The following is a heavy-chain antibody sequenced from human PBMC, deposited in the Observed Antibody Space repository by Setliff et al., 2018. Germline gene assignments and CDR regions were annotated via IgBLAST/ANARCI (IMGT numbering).Heavy chain of an antibody. CDR3: VREYSGGGLT. CDR1: GYSFINYG. J-gene: IGHJ3*01. CDR2: ISPYKSDT. Sequence: ASVKVSCKASGYSFINYGITWVRQAPGQGLEWMGWISPYKSDTNYAQKFQGRVSMTTDTSTRTAYMELRSLRSDDTAVYFCVREYSGGGLTWGQGTMVTVSS. V-gene: IGHV1-18*01. D-gene: IGHD1-26*01.